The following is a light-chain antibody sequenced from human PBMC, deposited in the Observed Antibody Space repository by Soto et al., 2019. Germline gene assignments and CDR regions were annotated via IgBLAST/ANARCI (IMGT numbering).Light chain of an antibody. J-gene: IGLJ2*01. CDR1: SSDVGTYNL. CDR3: CSYAGSSTHVV. V-gene: IGLV2-23*01. Sequence: QSALTQPASVSGSPGQSITISCTGTSSDVGTYNLVSWYQQCPGKAPKLIIYEGSKRPSGVSNRFSGSKSGNTASLTISGLQVEDGGDYYCCSYAGSSTHVVFGGGTKVTVL. CDR2: EGS.